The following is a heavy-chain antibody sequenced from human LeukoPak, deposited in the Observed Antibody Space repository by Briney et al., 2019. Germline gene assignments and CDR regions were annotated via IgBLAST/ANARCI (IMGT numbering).Heavy chain of an antibody. CDR3: ARNHLGLGV. Sequence: ASVKVSCKASGYSFTSHDIIWVRQATGQELEWMGWMNPNSGNTAYAQKFQGRVTTTRDTSISTAYMELSSLTSEDAAMYYCARNHLGLGVWDQGTMVTVSA. CDR2: MNPNSGNT. J-gene: IGHJ3*01. CDR1: GYSFTSHD. V-gene: IGHV1-8*01. D-gene: IGHD7-27*01.